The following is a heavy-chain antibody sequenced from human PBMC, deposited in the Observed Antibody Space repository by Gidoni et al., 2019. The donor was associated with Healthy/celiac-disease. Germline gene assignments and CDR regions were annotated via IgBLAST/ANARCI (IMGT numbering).Heavy chain of an antibody. V-gene: IGHV3-21*01. CDR1: GSTFSSYS. CDR3: ASGSVNYDFWSGYYDVWRFDY. CDR2: ISSSSSYI. Sequence: EVQLVESGGGLVKPGGSLRLSCAASGSTFSSYSMNWVRQAPGKGLEWVSSISSSSSYIYYADSVKGRFTISRDNAKNSLYLQMNSLRAEDTAVYYCASGSVNYDFWSGYYDVWRFDYWGQGTLVTVSS. J-gene: IGHJ4*02. D-gene: IGHD3-3*01.